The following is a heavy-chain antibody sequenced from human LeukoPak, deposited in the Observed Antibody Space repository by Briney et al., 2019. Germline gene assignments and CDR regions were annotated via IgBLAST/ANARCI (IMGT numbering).Heavy chain of an antibody. V-gene: IGHV3-30*03. D-gene: IGHD2-15*01. Sequence: GGSLRLSCAASGFTFSSYGMHWVRQAPGKGLEWVALISYDGSNKYYADSVKGRFTISRDNSKNTLYLQMNSLRAEDTAVYYCARGHCSGGGCYSGGDAFDIWGQGTMVTVSS. CDR2: ISYDGSNK. J-gene: IGHJ3*02. CDR1: GFTFSSYG. CDR3: ARGHCSGGGCYSGGDAFDI.